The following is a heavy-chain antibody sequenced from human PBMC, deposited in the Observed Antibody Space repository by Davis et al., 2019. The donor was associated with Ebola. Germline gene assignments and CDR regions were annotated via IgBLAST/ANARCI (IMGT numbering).Heavy chain of an antibody. CDR2: IIPIFGTA. CDR3: ASRGSSTLLGMDV. D-gene: IGHD2-2*01. V-gene: IGHV1-69*13. J-gene: IGHJ6*02. CDR1: GYTFTSYA. Sequence: SVKVSCKASGYTFTSYAISWVRQAPGQGLEWMGGIIPIFGTANYAQKFQGRVTITADESTSTAYMELSSLRSEDTAVYYCASRGSSTLLGMDVWGQGTTVTVSS.